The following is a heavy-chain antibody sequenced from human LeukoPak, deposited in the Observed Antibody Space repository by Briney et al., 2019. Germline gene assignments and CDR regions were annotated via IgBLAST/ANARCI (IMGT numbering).Heavy chain of an antibody. J-gene: IGHJ4*02. CDR1: GYSFTSYG. CDR2: ISGSGGST. V-gene: IGHV3-23*01. Sequence: SCKASGYSFTSYGVSWVRQAPGKGLEWVSAISGSGGSTYYADSVKGRFTISRDNSKNTLYLQMNSLRAEDTAVYYCAKDPGGYGGDYWGQGTLVTVSS. D-gene: IGHD4-23*01. CDR3: AKDPGGYGGDY.